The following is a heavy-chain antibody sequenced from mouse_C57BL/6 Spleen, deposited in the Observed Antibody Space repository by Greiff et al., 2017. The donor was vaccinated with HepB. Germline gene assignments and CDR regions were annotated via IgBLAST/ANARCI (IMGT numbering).Heavy chain of an antibody. CDR2: IRNKANGYTT. V-gene: IGHV7-3*01. CDR1: GFTFTDYY. Sequence: EVQGVDSGGGLVQPGGSLSLSCAASGFTFTDYYMSWVRQPPGKALEWLGFIRNKANGYTTEYSASVKGRFTISRDNSQSILYLQMNALRAEDSATYYCARYEGDGYYPWFAYWGQGTLVTVSA. D-gene: IGHD2-3*01. J-gene: IGHJ3*01. CDR3: ARYEGDGYYPWFAY.